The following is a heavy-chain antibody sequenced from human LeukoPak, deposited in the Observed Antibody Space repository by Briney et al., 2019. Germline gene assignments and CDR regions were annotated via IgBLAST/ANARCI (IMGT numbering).Heavy chain of an antibody. V-gene: IGHV3-30*02. CDR2: IRYDGRNQ. CDR3: AKWSGYSGYDGLFDY. CDR1: GFTFSSYG. D-gene: IGHD5-12*01. J-gene: IGHJ4*02. Sequence: SGGSLRLSCAASGFTFSSYGFHWVRQAPGKGLEWVTFIRYDGRNQYYADSVKGRFTVSRDNSKNTLYLQMNSLRAEDTAVYYCAKWSGYSGYDGLFDYWGQGTLVTVSS.